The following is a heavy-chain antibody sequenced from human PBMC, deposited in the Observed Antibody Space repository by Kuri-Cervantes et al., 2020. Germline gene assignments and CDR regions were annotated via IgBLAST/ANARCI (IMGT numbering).Heavy chain of an antibody. CDR3: AREFGYNRSLKDY. D-gene: IGHD6-13*01. CDR1: GGTFSSYA. CDR2: ISAYNGDT. Sequence: ASVKVSCKASGGTFSSYAISWVRQAPGQGLEWMGWISAYNGDTNYAQKLQGRVTMTTDTSTSTAYMELRSLRSDDTAVYYCAREFGYNRSLKDYWGQGTLVTVSS. J-gene: IGHJ4*02. V-gene: IGHV1-18*01.